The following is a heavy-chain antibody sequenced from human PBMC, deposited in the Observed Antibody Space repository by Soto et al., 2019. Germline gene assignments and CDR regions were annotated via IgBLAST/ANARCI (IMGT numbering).Heavy chain of an antibody. CDR1: DFVFSNYS. CDR3: TRGTKGGSPPL. D-gene: IGHD2-8*01. V-gene: IGHV3-48*02. J-gene: IGHJ4*02. Sequence: PGGSLRLSCAGSDFVFSNYSMNWVRQAPGRGLEWVSYISSSSTNTYYAASVRGRFTISRDNAKNSLFLRMISLKDEDTAVYYCTRGTKGGSPPLWGRGTLVTSPQ. CDR2: ISSSSTNT.